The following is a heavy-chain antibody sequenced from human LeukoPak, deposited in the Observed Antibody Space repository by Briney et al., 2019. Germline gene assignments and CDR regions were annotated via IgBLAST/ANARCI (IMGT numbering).Heavy chain of an antibody. V-gene: IGHV4-61*02. CDR2: IYTSGST. CDR1: GGSISSGSYY. J-gene: IGHJ3*02. D-gene: IGHD3-22*01. Sequence: SETLSLTCTVSGGSISSGSYYWSWIRQPAGKGLEWIGRIYTSGSTNYNPSLKSRVTISVDTSKNQFSLKLSSVTAADTAVYYCARARITMIAYDAFDIWGQGTMVTVSS. CDR3: ARARITMIAYDAFDI.